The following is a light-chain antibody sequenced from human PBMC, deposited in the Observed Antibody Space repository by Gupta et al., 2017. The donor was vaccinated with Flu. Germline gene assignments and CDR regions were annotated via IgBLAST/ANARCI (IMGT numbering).Light chain of an antibody. CDR2: DVH. CDR1: RSDIGGYTY. Sequence: QSALTQPPSASGSPGQSVTISCTGTRSDIGGYTYVSWYQQRPGHAPRLVIYDVHKRPSGIPDRFSGSKSGSTASLTVSGLQPDDEGDYYCSSFAGSENFIIFGGGTKVTVL. J-gene: IGLJ2*01. CDR3: SSFAGSENFII. V-gene: IGLV2-8*01.